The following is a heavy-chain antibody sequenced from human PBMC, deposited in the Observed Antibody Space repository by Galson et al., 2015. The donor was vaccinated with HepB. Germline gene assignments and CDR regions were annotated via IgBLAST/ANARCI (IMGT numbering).Heavy chain of an antibody. CDR1: GFTLSSYS. J-gene: IGHJ4*02. V-gene: IGHV3-48*01. D-gene: IGHD6-25*01. CDR2: ISSSSNTI. Sequence: SLRLSCAASGFTLSSYSMNWVRQAPGKGLEWVSYISSSSNTIYYEDSVRGRFTISRDNAKNSLYLQMNSLRADDTAVYYCARGYRSGFDYWGQGTLVTVSS. CDR3: ARGYRSGFDY.